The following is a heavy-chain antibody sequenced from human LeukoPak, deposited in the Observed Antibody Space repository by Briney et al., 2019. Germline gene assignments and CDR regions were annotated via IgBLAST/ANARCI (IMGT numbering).Heavy chain of an antibody. J-gene: IGHJ5*02. CDR2: VSHSGST. Sequence: PSETLSLTCTVSGYSISSDYYWGWIRQPPGKGLEGIASVSHSGSTYYTPSLKSRVTISVDTPKHQFSLKLNSVPAADTAVYYCARVVDCSGDSCHSGWFDPWGQGTLVTVSS. CDR1: GYSISSDYY. CDR3: ARVVDCSGDSCHSGWFDP. D-gene: IGHD2-15*01. V-gene: IGHV4-38-2*02.